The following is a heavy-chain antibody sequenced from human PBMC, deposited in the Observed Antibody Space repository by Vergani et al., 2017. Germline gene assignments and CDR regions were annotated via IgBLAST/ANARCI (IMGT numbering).Heavy chain of an antibody. CDR3: VKVNDYDADGPFDL. V-gene: IGHV3-9*01. CDR2: IDRNYGVK. D-gene: IGHD3-16*01. J-gene: IGHJ2*01. Sequence: EVQLVESGGGLVQPGGSLRLSCTASGFTFQAFAFHWVRQVSGRGLEWVSGIDRNYGVKNGNSFEGRFSISRDNAKKAVFLQMNNLRHEDTALYFCVKVNDYDADGPFDLWGRGTLVTVSS. CDR1: GFTFQAFA.